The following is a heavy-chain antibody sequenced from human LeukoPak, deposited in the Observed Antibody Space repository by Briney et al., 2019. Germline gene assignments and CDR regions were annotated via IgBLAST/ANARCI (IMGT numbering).Heavy chain of an antibody. CDR1: GGSISSGDYY. CDR3: ARDMRVSSYYYYGMDV. V-gene: IGHV4-30-4*01. D-gene: IGHD2-2*01. J-gene: IGHJ6*02. CDR2: IYYSGST. Sequence: SSETLSLTCTVSGGSISSGDYYWSWIRQPPGKGLEWMGYIYYSGSTYYNPSLKSRVTISVDTSKNQFSLKLSSVTAADTAVYYCARDMRVSSYYYYGMDVWGQGTTVTVSS.